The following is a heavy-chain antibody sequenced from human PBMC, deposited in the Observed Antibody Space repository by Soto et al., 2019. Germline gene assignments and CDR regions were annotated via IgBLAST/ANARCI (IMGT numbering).Heavy chain of an antibody. Sequence: ASVKVSCKASGYTFTSYGISWVRQAPGQGLEWMGWISAYNGNTNYAQKLQGRVTMTTDTSTSTAYMELRSLRSDDTAVYYCARDTFGVVIIGFSYYGMDVWGQGTTVTVSS. CDR2: ISAYNGNT. CDR1: GYTFTSYG. CDR3: ARDTFGVVIIGFSYYGMDV. V-gene: IGHV1-18*04. D-gene: IGHD3-3*01. J-gene: IGHJ6*02.